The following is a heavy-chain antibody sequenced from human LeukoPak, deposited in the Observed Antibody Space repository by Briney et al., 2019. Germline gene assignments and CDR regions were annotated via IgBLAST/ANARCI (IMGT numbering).Heavy chain of an antibody. V-gene: IGHV4-34*01. CDR2: IYYSGST. CDR3: VRHSGYCSGGSCYYYYFDY. CDR1: GGSFSGYY. D-gene: IGHD2-15*01. J-gene: IGHJ4*02. Sequence: PSETLSLTCAVYGGSFSGYYWSWIRQPPGKGLEWIGSIYYSGSTYYNPSLKSRVTISVDTSKNQFSLKLSSVTAADTAVYYCVRHSGYCSGGSCYYYYFDYWGQGTLVTVSS.